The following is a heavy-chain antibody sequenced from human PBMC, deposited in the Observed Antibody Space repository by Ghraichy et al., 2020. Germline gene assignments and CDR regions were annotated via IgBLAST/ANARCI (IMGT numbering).Heavy chain of an antibody. V-gene: IGHV4-34*01. D-gene: IGHD1-26*01. CDR1: GGSFSGYY. J-gene: IGHJ4*02. CDR2: INHSGST. Sequence: SETLSLTCAVYGGSFSGYYWSWIRQPPGKGLEWIGEINHSGSTNYNPSLKSRVTISVDTSKNQFSLKLSSVTAADTAVYYCARAPGIVGATLFDYWGQGTLVTGSS. CDR3: ARAPGIVGATLFDY.